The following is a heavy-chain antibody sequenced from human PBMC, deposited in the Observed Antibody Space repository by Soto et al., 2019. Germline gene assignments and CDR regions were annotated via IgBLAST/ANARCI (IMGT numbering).Heavy chain of an antibody. CDR1: GFTLSNYA. CDR2: ISYDGNNK. V-gene: IGHV3-30-3*01. Sequence: PGGSLRLSCAASGFTLSNYALHWVRQAPGKGLEWVSVISYDGNNKYFAASVKGRFTLSRDNSKNTLYLQMNSLRPEDTAVYYCARALYCTSTSCYIAVSVLGMDVWGQGTTVTVSS. CDR3: ARALYCTSTSCYIAVSVLGMDV. J-gene: IGHJ6*02. D-gene: IGHD2-2*02.